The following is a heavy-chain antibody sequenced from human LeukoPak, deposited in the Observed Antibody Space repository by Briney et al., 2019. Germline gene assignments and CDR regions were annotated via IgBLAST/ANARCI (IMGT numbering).Heavy chain of an antibody. Sequence: GGSLRPSCAASGFTVTSNHMNWVRQAPGKGLEWVSIIYTGGTIHYADSLKDRFTISRDDSINSLYLQMNSLRAEDTAVYYCARDSSSYYFDYWGQGTLVTVSS. CDR1: GFTVTSNH. CDR3: ARDSSSYYFDY. V-gene: IGHV3-66*01. CDR2: IYTGGTI. D-gene: IGHD6-6*01. J-gene: IGHJ4*02.